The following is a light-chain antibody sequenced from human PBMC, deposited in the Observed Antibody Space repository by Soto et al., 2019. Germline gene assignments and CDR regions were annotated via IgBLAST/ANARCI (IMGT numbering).Light chain of an antibody. J-gene: IGKJ3*01. V-gene: IGKV3-15*01. Sequence: EIVMTQSPATLSGSPGERATLSCRTSQSVSVNLAWYQQKPGQAPRLLIYGASITAAGIPARFSGSGSVTEFSLTISSLQSEDFAVYYCHQYNNWPSSFGPGTKVQIK. CDR1: QSVSVN. CDR2: GAS. CDR3: HQYNNWPSS.